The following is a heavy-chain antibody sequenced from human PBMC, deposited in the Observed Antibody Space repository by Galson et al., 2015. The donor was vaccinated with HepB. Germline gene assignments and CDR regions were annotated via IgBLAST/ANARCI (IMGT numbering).Heavy chain of an antibody. Sequence: SLRLSCAASGFTFSSYGMHWVRQAPGKGLEWVAVISYDGSNIYYADSVKGRFTISRDNSKNTLYLQMNSLRAEDTAVYYCAKDQHRIAVALDYWGQGTLVTVSS. D-gene: IGHD6-19*01. CDR3: AKDQHRIAVALDY. V-gene: IGHV3-30*18. CDR1: GFTFSSYG. J-gene: IGHJ4*02. CDR2: ISYDGSNI.